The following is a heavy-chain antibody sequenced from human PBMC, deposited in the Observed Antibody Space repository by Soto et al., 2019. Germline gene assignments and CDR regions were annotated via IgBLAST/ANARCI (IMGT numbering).Heavy chain of an antibody. CDR2: ISTYDDTT. Sequence: QVQLVQSGAEVKTPGASVKVSCRASGDSFRTHGISWVRQAPGQGLEWMGWISTYDDTTNFPQKFQGRITMTTDTSTSTAYMELRSLRSDDTAVYFCARDLGYCNSSGCFRNWLDLWGQGTLVTVSS. D-gene: IGHD2-15*01. CDR3: ARDLGYCNSSGCFRNWLDL. J-gene: IGHJ5*02. CDR1: GDSFRTHG. V-gene: IGHV1-18*01.